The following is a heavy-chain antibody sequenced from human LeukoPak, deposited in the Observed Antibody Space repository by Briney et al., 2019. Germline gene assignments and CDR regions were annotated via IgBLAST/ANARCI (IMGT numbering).Heavy chain of an antibody. CDR2: IYYSGST. Sequence: SQTLSLTCTVSGGSISSGDYYWSWIRQPPGKGLEWNGYIYYSGSTYYNPSLKSRVTISVDTSKNQFSLKLSSVTAADTAVYYCARVNSSGWYPAFDIWGQGTMVTVSS. D-gene: IGHD6-19*01. CDR1: GGSISSGDYY. J-gene: IGHJ3*02. V-gene: IGHV4-30-4*01. CDR3: ARVNSSGWYPAFDI.